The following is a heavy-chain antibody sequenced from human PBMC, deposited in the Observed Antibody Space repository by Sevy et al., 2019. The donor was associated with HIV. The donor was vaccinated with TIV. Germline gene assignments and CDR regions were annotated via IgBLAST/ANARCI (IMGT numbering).Heavy chain of an antibody. V-gene: IGHV4-39*01. CDR3: ARQSYDTLTQRFDP. CDR2: IYYSGST. CDR1: GGSISSSSYD. Sequence: TLSLTCTVSGGSISSSSYDWGWIRQPPGKGLEWIGSIYYSGSTYYNPSLKSRVTISVDTSKNQFSLKLSSVTAADTAVYYCARQSYDTLTQRFDPWGQGTLVTVSS. J-gene: IGHJ5*02. D-gene: IGHD3-9*01.